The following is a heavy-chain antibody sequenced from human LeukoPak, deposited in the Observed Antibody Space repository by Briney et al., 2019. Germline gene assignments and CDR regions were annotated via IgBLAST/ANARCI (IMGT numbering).Heavy chain of an antibody. CDR2: ISGSGGST. CDR3: AKGGLHVWGSYRLYDAFDI. J-gene: IGHJ3*02. Sequence: PGGSLRLSCAASGFTFSSYAMSWVRQAPGKGLEWVSAISGSGGSTYYADSVKGRFTISRDNSKNTLYLQMNSLRAEDTAVYYCAKGGLHVWGSYRLYDAFDIWGQGTMVTVSS. D-gene: IGHD3-16*02. CDR1: GFTFSSYA. V-gene: IGHV3-23*01.